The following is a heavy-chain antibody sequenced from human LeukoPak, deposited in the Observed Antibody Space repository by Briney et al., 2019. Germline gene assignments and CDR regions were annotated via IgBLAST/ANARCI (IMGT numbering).Heavy chain of an antibody. CDR1: GGSISSGDYY. D-gene: IGHD3-10*01. V-gene: IGHV4-30-4*01. J-gene: IGHJ4*02. CDR2: IYYSGST. CDR3: ARSMVRGVSHNY. Sequence: SETLSLTCTVSGGSISSGDYYWSWIRQPPGKGLEWIGYIYYSGSTYYNPSLKSRVTISVDTSKNQFSLKLSSVTAADTAVYYCARSMVRGVSHNYWGQGTLVTVSS.